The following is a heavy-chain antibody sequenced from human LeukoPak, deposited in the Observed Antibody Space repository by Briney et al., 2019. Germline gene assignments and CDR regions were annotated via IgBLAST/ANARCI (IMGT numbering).Heavy chain of an antibody. CDR2: IYSGGST. CDR3: ARDPQGPYSSGCYVPYYYYYGMDV. CDR1: GFTVSSNY. V-gene: IGHV3-53*05. J-gene: IGHJ6*02. Sequence: GGSLRLSCAASGFTVSSNYMSWVRQAPGKGLEWVSVIYSGGSTYYADSVKGRFTISRDNSKNTLYLQMNSLRAEDTAVYYCARDPQGPYSSGCYVPYYYYYGMDVWGQGTAVTVSS. D-gene: IGHD6-19*01.